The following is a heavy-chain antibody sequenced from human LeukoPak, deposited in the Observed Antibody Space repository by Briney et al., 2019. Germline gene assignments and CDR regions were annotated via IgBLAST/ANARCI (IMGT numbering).Heavy chain of an antibody. Sequence: GGSLRLSCAASGFTFSSYAMHWVRQAPGEGLEWVAVISYDGSNKCYADSVKGRFTISRDNSKNTLYLQMNSLRAEDTAVYYCARDRGVATAYYYYGMDVWGQGTTVTVSS. CDR2: ISYDGSNK. D-gene: IGHD5-12*01. J-gene: IGHJ6*02. CDR3: ARDRGVATAYYYYGMDV. CDR1: GFTFSSYA. V-gene: IGHV3-30*04.